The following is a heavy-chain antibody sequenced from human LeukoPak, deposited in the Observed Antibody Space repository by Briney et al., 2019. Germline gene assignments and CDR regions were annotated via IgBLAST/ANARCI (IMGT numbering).Heavy chain of an antibody. CDR2: INTDGSST. CDR3: TRALPHLY. J-gene: IGHJ4*02. Sequence: QPGGSLRLSCAASGFSFSSYWMHWIRQAPGKGLVWVSRINTDGSSTTYADSVKGRFTISRDNAKNTLYLQVNSLGAEDTAVYYCTRALPHLYWGQGTLVTVSS. V-gene: IGHV3-74*01. CDR1: GFSFSSYW.